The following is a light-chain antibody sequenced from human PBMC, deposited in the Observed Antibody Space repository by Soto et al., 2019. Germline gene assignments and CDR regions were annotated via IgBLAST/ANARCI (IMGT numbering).Light chain of an antibody. CDR2: SNN. CDR3: AAWNDSLNGVV. J-gene: IGLJ2*01. V-gene: IGLV1-44*01. Sequence: QSVLTQPPSASGTPGQRVTISCSGSSSNIGSNTVNWYQQLPGTAPKLLIYSNNQRTSGVPDRFSGYKSGTSASLAISGLQSADEADYYCAAWNDSLNGVVFGGGTKLTVL. CDR1: SSNIGSNT.